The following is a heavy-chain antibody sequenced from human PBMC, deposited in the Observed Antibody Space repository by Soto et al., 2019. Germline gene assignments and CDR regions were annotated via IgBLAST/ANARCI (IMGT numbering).Heavy chain of an antibody. Sequence: EVPLVESGGGLVQRGGSMRLSCAASGFTVSRHWMYWVRQVPGKGLVWVSSINSDGSTTRHADSVKGRFTISRDNAKNTVYLQMNSLRVADTDLYFCARDLSTGYNSYWGQGTLVTVAS. V-gene: IGHV3-74*01. CDR1: GFTVSRHW. CDR3: ARDLSTGYNSY. CDR2: INSDGSTT. J-gene: IGHJ4*02. D-gene: IGHD5-12*01.